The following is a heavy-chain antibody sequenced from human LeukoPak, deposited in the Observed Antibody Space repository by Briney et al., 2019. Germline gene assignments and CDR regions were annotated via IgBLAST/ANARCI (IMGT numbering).Heavy chain of an antibody. J-gene: IGHJ4*02. CDR2: IRSTSTTI. CDR1: GFTFSTSS. V-gene: IGHV3-48*01. CDR3: AKAILWLGELDY. D-gene: IGHD3-10*01. Sequence: GGSLRLSCAASGFTFSTSSMNWVRQAPGKGLEWVSYIRSTSTTIYYADSVKGRFTISRDNSKNTLYLQMNSLRAEDTAVYYCAKAILWLGELDYWGQGTLVTVSS.